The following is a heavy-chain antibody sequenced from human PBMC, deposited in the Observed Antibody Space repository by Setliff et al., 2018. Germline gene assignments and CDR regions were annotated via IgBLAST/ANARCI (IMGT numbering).Heavy chain of an antibody. CDR3: ARDPFAVRAPTNWFDL. J-gene: IGHJ5*02. CDR1: GDIFTNNG. CDR2: IIPILGLT. V-gene: IGHV1-69*10. Sequence: GASVKVSCKASGDIFTNNGITWVRQAPGQGLEWMGGIIPILGLTTYAQKFQGRVTINADKSTSTIYMALSSLTSEDTAVYYCARDPFAVRAPTNWFDLWGQGTRVTVSS.